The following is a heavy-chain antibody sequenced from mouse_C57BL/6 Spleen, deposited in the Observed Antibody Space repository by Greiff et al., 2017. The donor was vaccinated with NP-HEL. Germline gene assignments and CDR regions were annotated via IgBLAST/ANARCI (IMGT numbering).Heavy chain of an antibody. J-gene: IGHJ2*01. CDR1: GYTFTSYD. V-gene: IGHV1-85*01. CDR3: ARGMCSSQLDY. Sequence: QVQLQQSGPELVKPGASVKLSCKASGYTFTSYDINWVKQRPGQGLAWIGCIHPRAGSTKYNAKFMGKATLTVDTSSSPAYIVLHRLTSADSAFFFCARGMCSSQLDYGGQGTTLTVSS. D-gene: IGHD1-1*01. CDR2: IHPRAGST.